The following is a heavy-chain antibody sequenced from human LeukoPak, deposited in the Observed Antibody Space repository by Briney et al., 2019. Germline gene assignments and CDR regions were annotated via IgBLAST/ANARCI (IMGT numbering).Heavy chain of an antibody. D-gene: IGHD3-3*01. CDR3: AREAGDFWSGYPPEYNWFDP. Sequence: GGSLRLSCAASGFTFSSHWMSWVRQAPGKGLEWVANIKQDGSEKYYVDSVKGRFTISRDNAKNSLYLQMNSLRAEDTAVYYCAREAGDFWSGYPPEYNWFDPWGQGTLVTVSS. CDR2: IKQDGSEK. CDR1: GFTFSSHW. V-gene: IGHV3-7*01. J-gene: IGHJ5*02.